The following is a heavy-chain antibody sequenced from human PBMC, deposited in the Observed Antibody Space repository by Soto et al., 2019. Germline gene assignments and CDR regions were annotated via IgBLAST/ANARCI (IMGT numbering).Heavy chain of an antibody. D-gene: IGHD3-22*01. Sequence: ASVKVSCKASGFTFTSSAVQWVRQARGQRLEWIGWIVVGSGNTNYAQKFQERVTITRDMSTSTAYMELSSLRSEDTAVYYCAAVGDSSGYYVAAFDIWGQGTMVTVSS. CDR2: IVVGSGNT. J-gene: IGHJ3*02. CDR1: GFTFTSSA. V-gene: IGHV1-58*01. CDR3: AAVGDSSGYYVAAFDI.